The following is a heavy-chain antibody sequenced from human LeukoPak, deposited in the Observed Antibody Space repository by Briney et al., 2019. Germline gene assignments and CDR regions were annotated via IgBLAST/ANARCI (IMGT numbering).Heavy chain of an antibody. Sequence: GGSLRLSCAASGFSFSSHVMHWVRQAPGKGLEWVSGISGSGSSTYYADSVKGRFTISRDNSKNTLYLQMNSLRAEDTAVYYCARDGIVGSPLFKFDYWGQGTLVTVSS. V-gene: IGHV3-23*01. J-gene: IGHJ4*02. D-gene: IGHD1-26*01. CDR3: ARDGIVGSPLFKFDY. CDR2: ISGSGSST. CDR1: GFSFSSHV.